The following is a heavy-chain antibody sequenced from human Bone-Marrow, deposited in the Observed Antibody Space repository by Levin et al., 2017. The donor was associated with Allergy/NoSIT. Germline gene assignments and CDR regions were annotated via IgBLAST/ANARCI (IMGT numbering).Heavy chain of an antibody. V-gene: IGHV3-23*01. J-gene: IGHJ2*01. Sequence: SCAASGFTFSSYAMSWVRQAPGKGLEWVSAISGSGGSTYYADSVKGRFTISRDNSKNTLYLQMNSLRAEDTAVYYCAKGYSSGWYGYFDLWGRGTLVTVSS. CDR3: AKGYSSGWYGYFDL. CDR2: ISGSGGST. CDR1: GFTFSSYA. D-gene: IGHD6-19*01.